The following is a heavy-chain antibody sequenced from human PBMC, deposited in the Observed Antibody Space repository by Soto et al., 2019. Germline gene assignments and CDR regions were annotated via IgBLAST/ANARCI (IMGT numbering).Heavy chain of an antibody. V-gene: IGHV4-59*01. CDR2: IYYSGST. D-gene: IGHD3-10*01. J-gene: IGHJ6*03. CDR3: ARVLRSRGGYYYYYYMDV. Sequence: TSETLSLTCTVSGGSISSYYWSWIRQPPGKGLEWIGYIYYSGSTNYNPSLKSRVTISVDTSKNQFSLKLSSVTAADTAVYYCARVLRSRGGYYYYYYMDVWGKGTTVTVSS. CDR1: GGSISSYY.